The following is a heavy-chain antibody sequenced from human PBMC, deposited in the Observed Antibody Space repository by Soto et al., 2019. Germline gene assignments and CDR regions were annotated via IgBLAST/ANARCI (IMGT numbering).Heavy chain of an antibody. J-gene: IGHJ4*02. D-gene: IGHD3-3*02. V-gene: IGHV4-59*03. CDR2: VHESVSN. Sequence: SDTLSLTCGVSVDSIINYYCSLILQTPVRGLEWIGCVHESVSNDYNPSLRGLVIISLHTSKSQFSLSLRSATAADTATYYCARGNREMINSFFESWGQGITVNVSS. CDR1: VDSIINYY. CDR3: ARGNREMINSFFES.